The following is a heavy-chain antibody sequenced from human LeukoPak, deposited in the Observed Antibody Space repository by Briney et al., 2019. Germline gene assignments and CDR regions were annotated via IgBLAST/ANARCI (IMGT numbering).Heavy chain of an antibody. CDR2: IIPILGIA. J-gene: IGHJ4*02. CDR1: GGTFSSYA. CDR3: ASSPLLGSRITLVD. Sequence: SVKVSCKASGGTFSSYAISWVRQAPGQGLEWMERIIPILGIANYAQKFQGRVTITADKSTSTAYMELSSLRSEDTAVYYCASSPLLGSRITLVDWGQGTLVTVSS. V-gene: IGHV1-69*04. D-gene: IGHD3-10*01.